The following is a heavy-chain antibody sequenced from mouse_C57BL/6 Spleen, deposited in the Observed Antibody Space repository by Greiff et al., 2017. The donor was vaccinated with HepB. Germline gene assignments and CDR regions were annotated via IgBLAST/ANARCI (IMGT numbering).Heavy chain of an antibody. D-gene: IGHD6-1*01. CDR2: IYPGDGDT. CDR3: ANRGSRGYFDY. CDR1: GYAFSSSW. V-gene: IGHV1-82*01. J-gene: IGHJ2*01. Sequence: QVQLKESGPELVKPGASVKISCKASGYAFSSSWMNWVKQRPGKGLEWIGRIYPGDGDTNYNGKFKGKATLTADKSSSTAYMQLSSLTSEDSAVYFCANRGSRGYFDYWGQGTTLTVSS.